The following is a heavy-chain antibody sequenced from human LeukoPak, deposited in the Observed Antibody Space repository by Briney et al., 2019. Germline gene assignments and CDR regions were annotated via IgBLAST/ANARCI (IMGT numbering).Heavy chain of an antibody. D-gene: IGHD3-3*01. Sequence: PGGSLRLSCAASGFTFSSYAMSWVRQAPGKGLAWVSTISGSGGNTYYADSVKGRFTISRANSENTLYLQMNSLRAEDTAVYYCAKMLEGSQTNEFWGQGTLVTVSS. V-gene: IGHV3-23*01. CDR2: ISGSGGNT. CDR1: GFTFSSYA. J-gene: IGHJ4*02. CDR3: AKMLEGSQTNEF.